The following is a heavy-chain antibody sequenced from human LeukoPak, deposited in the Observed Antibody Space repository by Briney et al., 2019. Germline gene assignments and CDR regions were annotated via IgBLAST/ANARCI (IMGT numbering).Heavy chain of an antibody. V-gene: IGHV4-4*07. J-gene: IGHJ4*02. CDR2: IYYSGTT. CDR3: ARGVYIAAAQYGY. D-gene: IGHD6-13*01. Sequence: SAALFPPNTAAGGFTSSCYWRWRRPPARGGVGGGGRIYYSGTTNYNPSLKSRVTISVDTSKNQFSLKLSSVTAADTAVYYCARGVYIAAAQYGYWGQGTLVTVSS. CDR1: GGFTSSCY.